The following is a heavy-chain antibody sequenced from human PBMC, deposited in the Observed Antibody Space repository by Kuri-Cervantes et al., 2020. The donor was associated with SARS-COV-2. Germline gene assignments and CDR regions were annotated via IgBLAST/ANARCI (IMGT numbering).Heavy chain of an antibody. CDR3: ATLDDYGDYGGVYFDY. J-gene: IGHJ4*02. CDR1: GGSISSGDYY. Sequence: SETLSLTCTVSGGSISSGDYYWSWIRQPPGKGLEWIGNIYYSGSASYNPSLKSRLTMSLDTSKNQFSLKLSSVTAADTAVYYCATLDDYGDYGGVYFDYWGQGTLVTVSS. D-gene: IGHD4-17*01. CDR2: IYYSGSA. V-gene: IGHV4-30-4*08.